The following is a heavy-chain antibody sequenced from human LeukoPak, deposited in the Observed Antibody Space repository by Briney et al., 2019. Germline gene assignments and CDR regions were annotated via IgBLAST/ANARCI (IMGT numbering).Heavy chain of an antibody. CDR3: AKDLFGSGSYEY. D-gene: IGHD3-10*01. Sequence: GGSLRLSCAASGFSFSTADMHWVRQASGKELEWVAFLRSGGNDKYYAGSVKGRFTISRDNSKNTLFLQMNSLRAEDTAVYYCAKDLFGSGSYEYWGQGTLVTVSS. CDR2: LRSGGNDK. V-gene: IGHV3-30*02. J-gene: IGHJ4*02. CDR1: GFSFSTAD.